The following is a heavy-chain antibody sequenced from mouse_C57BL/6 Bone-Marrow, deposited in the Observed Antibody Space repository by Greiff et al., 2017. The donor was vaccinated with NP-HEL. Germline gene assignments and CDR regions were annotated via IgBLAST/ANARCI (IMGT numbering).Heavy chain of an antibody. CDR3: AIYYYGSNYWYFDV. D-gene: IGHD1-1*01. J-gene: IGHJ1*03. CDR1: GYAFSSYW. CDR2: IYPGDGDT. Sequence: VQVVESGAELVKPGASVKISCKASGYAFSSYWMNWVKQRPGKGLEWIGQIYPGDGDTNYNGKFKGKATLTADKSSSTAYMQLSSLTSEDSAVYFCAIYYYGSNYWYFDVWGTGTTVTVSS. V-gene: IGHV1-80*01.